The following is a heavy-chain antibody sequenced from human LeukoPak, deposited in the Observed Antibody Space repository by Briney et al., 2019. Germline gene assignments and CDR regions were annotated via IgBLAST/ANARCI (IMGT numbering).Heavy chain of an antibody. V-gene: IGHV1-2*02. Sequence: ASVKVSCKASGYTFTGYYMHWVRQAPGQGLEWMGWINPSSGGTNYAQKFQGRVTMTRDTSISTAYMELSRLRSDDTAVYYCARENHYDFWSGYYDYYYGMDVWGQGTTVTVSS. D-gene: IGHD3-3*01. CDR3: ARENHYDFWSGYYDYYYGMDV. CDR2: INPSSGGT. CDR1: GYTFTGYY. J-gene: IGHJ6*02.